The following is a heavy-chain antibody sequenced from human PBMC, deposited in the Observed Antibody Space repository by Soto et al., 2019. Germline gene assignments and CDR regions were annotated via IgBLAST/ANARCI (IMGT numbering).Heavy chain of an antibody. J-gene: IGHJ4*02. CDR1: GFTFSSYS. CDR2: ISSSSSYI. CDR3: ARDWNDILTGYYNFDY. D-gene: IGHD3-9*01. V-gene: IGHV3-21*01. Sequence: PGGSLRLSCAASGFTFSSYSMNWVRQAPGKGLEWVSSISSSSSYIYYADSVKGRFTISRDNAKNSLYLQMNSLRAEDTAVYYCARDWNDILTGYYNFDYWGQGTQVTVSS.